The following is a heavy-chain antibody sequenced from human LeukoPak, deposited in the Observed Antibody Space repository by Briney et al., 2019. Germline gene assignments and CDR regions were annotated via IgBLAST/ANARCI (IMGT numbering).Heavy chain of an antibody. CDR3: ARVDLRDVYTPGDY. CDR1: GFTFSDHY. D-gene: IGHD5-24*01. V-gene: IGHV3-72*01. Sequence: GGSLRLSCAASGFTFSDHYMDWVRQAPGKGLEWVGRTRNKARSYTTEYAASVKGRFTISRDDSKNSVYLQMNSLKTEDTAVYYCARVDLRDVYTPGDYWGQGALVTVSS. CDR2: TRNKARSYTT. J-gene: IGHJ4*02.